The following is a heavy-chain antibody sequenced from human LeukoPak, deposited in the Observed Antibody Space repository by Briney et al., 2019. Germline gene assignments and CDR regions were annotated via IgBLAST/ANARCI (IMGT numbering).Heavy chain of an antibody. CDR2: IYYSGST. CDR3: ARHPPNWGIKYFDL. CDR1: GGSISSSSYY. J-gene: IGHJ2*01. V-gene: IGHV4-39*01. D-gene: IGHD7-27*01. Sequence: PSETLSLTCTVSGGSISSSSYYWGWIRQPPGKGLEWIGSIYYSGSTYYNPSLKSRVTISVDTSKNPFSLKLSSVTAADTAVYYCARHPPNWGIKYFDLWGRGTLVTVSS.